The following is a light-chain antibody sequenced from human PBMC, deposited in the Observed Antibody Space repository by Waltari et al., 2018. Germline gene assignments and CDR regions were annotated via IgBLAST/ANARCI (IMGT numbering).Light chain of an antibody. Sequence: QSVLTQPHSLSGTPGQRVTISCSGSSSNIGTTYVFWYQQFPGRAPKLLIYLDDHRPSGVPDRFSASKSGSSASLTISGLRPEDEADYHCAGWDDSLTGVVFGGGTKLTV. CDR2: LDD. CDR3: AGWDDSLTGVV. J-gene: IGLJ2*01. V-gene: IGLV1-47*01. CDR1: SSNIGTTY.